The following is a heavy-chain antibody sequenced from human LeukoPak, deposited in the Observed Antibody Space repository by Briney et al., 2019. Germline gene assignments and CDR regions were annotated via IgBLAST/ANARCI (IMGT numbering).Heavy chain of an antibody. CDR1: GFTFSDYH. CDR2: ISGIGITI. V-gene: IGHV3-11*01. Sequence: GGSLRLSCAASGFTFSDYHMSWIRQAPGKGLEWVSYISGIGITISYADSVKGRFTIPRDNANNSLFLQMNSLRAEDTAVYYCARDSTNSNWFDPWGQGTLVTVSS. D-gene: IGHD2-8*01. J-gene: IGHJ5*02. CDR3: ARDSTNSNWFDP.